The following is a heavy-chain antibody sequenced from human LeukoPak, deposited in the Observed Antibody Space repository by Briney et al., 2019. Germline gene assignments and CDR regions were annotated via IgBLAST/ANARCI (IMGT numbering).Heavy chain of an antibody. V-gene: IGHV4-38-2*02. J-gene: IGHJ5*02. D-gene: IGHD5-12*01. CDR1: GYSISSGYY. Sequence: SETLSLTCTVSGYSISSGYYWGWIRQPPGKGLEWIGSIYHSGSTYYNPSLKSRVTISVDTSKNQFSLKLSSVTAADTAVYYCARVIRYGYVVNNWFDPWGQGTLVTVSS. CDR3: ARVIRYGYVVNNWFDP. CDR2: IYHSGST.